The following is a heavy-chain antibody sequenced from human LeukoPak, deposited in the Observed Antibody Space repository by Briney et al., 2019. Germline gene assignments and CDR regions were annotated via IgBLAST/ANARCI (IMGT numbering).Heavy chain of an antibody. CDR2: ISSSSSYI. V-gene: IGHV3-21*01. Sequence: GGSLRLSCAASGFTFSTYNMNWVRQAPGKGLEWVSSISSSSSYIYYADSVKGRFTISRDNAKNSLYLQMNSLRAEDTAVYWCARDYIAYDPLDYWGQGTLVSVSS. CDR3: ARDYIAYDPLDY. D-gene: IGHD3-3*01. CDR1: GFTFSTYN. J-gene: IGHJ4*02.